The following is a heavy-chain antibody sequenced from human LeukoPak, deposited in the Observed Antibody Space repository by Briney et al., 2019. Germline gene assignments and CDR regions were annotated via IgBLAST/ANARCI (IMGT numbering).Heavy chain of an antibody. V-gene: IGHV1-69*04. Sequence: SVKVSCKASGYTFTSYDINWVRQATGQGLEWMGRIIPILGIANYAQKFQGRVTITADKSTSTAYMELSSLRSEDTAVYYCARDYGGNSGRDYWGQGTLVTVSS. J-gene: IGHJ4*02. D-gene: IGHD4-17*01. CDR1: GYTFTSYD. CDR3: ARDYGGNSGRDY. CDR2: IIPILGIA.